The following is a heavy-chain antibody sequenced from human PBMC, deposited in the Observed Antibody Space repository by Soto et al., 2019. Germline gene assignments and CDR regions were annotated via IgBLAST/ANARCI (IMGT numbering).Heavy chain of an antibody. CDR3: ARGGVQEAFDI. Sequence: EVQLVETGGGWIQPGGSLRLSCAASGFVVDRTYMTWVRQAPGKGLEWVSVIYSGGGTYYADSVEGRFTISRDTSKNTLHLQMNDLRAEDTALYYCARGGVQEAFDIWGQGTVVTVSS. CDR2: IYSGGGT. V-gene: IGHV3-53*02. J-gene: IGHJ3*02. CDR1: GFVVDRTY. D-gene: IGHD1-26*01.